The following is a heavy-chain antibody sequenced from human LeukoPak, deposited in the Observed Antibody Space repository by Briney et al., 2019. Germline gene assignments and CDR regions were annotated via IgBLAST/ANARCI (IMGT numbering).Heavy chain of an antibody. D-gene: IGHD5-12*01. J-gene: IGHJ3*01. CDR1: GFTFSDYA. Sequence: GGSLRLSCTASGFTFSDYAMSWVRQAPGKGLEWVSGISGSGGSIRYADSVKGRFTISRDSSKNTLHLQMNSLRAEDTAVYYCARLVSSWGQGTLVTVSS. V-gene: IGHV3-23*01. CDR3: ARLVSS. CDR2: ISGSGGSI.